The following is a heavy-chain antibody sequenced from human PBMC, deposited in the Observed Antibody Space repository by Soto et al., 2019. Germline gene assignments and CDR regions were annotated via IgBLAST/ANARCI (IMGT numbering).Heavy chain of an antibody. J-gene: IGHJ4*02. D-gene: IGHD2-2*01. Sequence: ASVKVSCKASGYTYTEYGISWVRQAPGQGLEWMGWISTYNGGTNYAQNLQGRVTMTTDTYTTTAYMELTSLTSDDTAVYYCAREYCTSTSCYGSDFWGQGTLVTVSS. CDR3: AREYCTSTSCYGSDF. CDR1: GYTYTEYG. V-gene: IGHV1-18*01. CDR2: ISTYNGGT.